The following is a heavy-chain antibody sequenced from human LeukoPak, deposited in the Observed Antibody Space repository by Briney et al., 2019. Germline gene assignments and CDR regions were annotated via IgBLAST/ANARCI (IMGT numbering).Heavy chain of an antibody. CDR2: ISYDGSNK. CDR3: AKDDWFGEFFY. V-gene: IGHV3-30*18. CDR1: GFTFSSYG. J-gene: IGHJ4*02. Sequence: GGSLRLSCAASGFTFSSYGMHWVRQAPGKGLEWAAVISYDGSNKYYADSVKGRFTISRDNSKNTLYLQINSLRAEDTAVYYCAKDDWFGEFFYWGQGTLVTVSS. D-gene: IGHD3-10*01.